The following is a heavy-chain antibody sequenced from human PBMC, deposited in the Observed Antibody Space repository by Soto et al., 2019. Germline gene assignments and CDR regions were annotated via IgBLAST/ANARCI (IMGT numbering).Heavy chain of an antibody. CDR1: GYTSPNYG. CDR3: SRVLSIAARHHWYFDL. D-gene: IGHD6-6*01. V-gene: IGHV1-3*01. Sequence: ASGKVSCKASGYTSPNYGMHWVRPAPGQRLEWMGWIKAGNGNTKYSQKIQGRMTITSDTSASTAYMELSSLRCEDSAVYYCSRVLSIAARHHWYFDLWGRGSLVTVSS. J-gene: IGHJ2*01. CDR2: IKAGNGNT.